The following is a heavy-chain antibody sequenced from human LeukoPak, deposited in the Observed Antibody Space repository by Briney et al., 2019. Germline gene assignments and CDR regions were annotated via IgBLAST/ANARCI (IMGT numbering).Heavy chain of an antibody. Sequence: GGSLRLSCAASGFTVSSNYMSWVRQAPGKGLEWVSVIYSGGSTYYSDSVKGRFTISRDNSKNTLYLQMNSLRAEDTAVYYCARNRAAAGTGWFDPWGQGTLVTVSS. CDR3: ARNRAAAGTGWFDP. D-gene: IGHD6-13*01. CDR2: IYSGGST. V-gene: IGHV3-53*01. J-gene: IGHJ5*02. CDR1: GFTVSSNY.